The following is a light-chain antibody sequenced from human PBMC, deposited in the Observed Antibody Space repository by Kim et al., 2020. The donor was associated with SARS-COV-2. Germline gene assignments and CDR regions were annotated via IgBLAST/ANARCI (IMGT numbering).Light chain of an antibody. Sequence: YASVGDRVTITCRASQSISSYLNWYQQKPGKAPKLLIYAASSLESGVPSRFSGSGSGTDFTLTISSLQPEDFATYSCQQSYSTPLTFGGGTKLEI. CDR1: QSISSY. V-gene: IGKV1-39*01. CDR3: QQSYSTPLT. CDR2: AAS. J-gene: IGKJ4*01.